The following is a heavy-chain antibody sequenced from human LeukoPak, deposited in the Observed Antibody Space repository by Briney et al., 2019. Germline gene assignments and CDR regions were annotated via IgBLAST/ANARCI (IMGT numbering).Heavy chain of an antibody. J-gene: IGHJ4*02. CDR3: ARGGRIFGVVPLDY. V-gene: IGHV3-21*01. CDR1: GFTFSSYS. CDR2: ISSSSSYI. D-gene: IGHD3-3*01. Sequence: KPGGSMRLSCAASGFTFSSYSMNWVRQAPGKWLEWVSSISSSSSYIYYADSVKGRFTISRDNAKNSLYLQMNSLSAEDTAVYYCARGGRIFGVVPLDYWGQGTLVTVSS.